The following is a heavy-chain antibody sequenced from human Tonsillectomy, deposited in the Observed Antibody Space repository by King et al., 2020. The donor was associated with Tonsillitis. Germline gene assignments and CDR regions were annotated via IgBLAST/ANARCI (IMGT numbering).Heavy chain of an antibody. J-gene: IGHJ4*02. CDR2: VYYSGST. Sequence: QLQESGPGLVKPSETLSLTCTLSGGSISSYYWSWIRQPPGKGLEWIGYVYYSGSTKYNPSLKSRVSISVDTSKNQFSLKLSSVTAADTAGYYCARHGVGFGELFDYWGQGTLVTVSP. D-gene: IGHD3-10*01. V-gene: IGHV4-59*08. CDR3: ARHGVGFGELFDY. CDR1: GGSISSYY.